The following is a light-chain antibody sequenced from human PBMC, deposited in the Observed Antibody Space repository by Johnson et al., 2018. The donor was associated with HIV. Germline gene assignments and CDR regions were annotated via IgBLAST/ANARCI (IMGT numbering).Light chain of an antibody. J-gene: IGLJ1*01. CDR1: SSNIGNNY. CDR3: GTWDSSLSEGV. Sequence: QSVLTQPPSVSAAPGQKVTISCSGRSSNIGNNYVSWYQQLPGKAPKLFIFDNNKRPSGIPDRFSGSKSGASATLGITGLQTGDEADYYCGTWDSSLSEGVFGTGTKVTVL. CDR2: DNN. V-gene: IGLV1-51*01.